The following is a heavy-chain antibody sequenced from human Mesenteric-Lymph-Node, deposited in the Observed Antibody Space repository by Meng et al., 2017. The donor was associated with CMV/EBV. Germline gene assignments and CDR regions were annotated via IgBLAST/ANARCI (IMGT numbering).Heavy chain of an antibody. Sequence: GGSLRLSCAASGFTFSNYGMHWVRQAPGKGLEWVAFIRYDGSNKYYADSVKGRFTISRDSSKNTLYLQMNSLRAEDTAVYYCARDSSSPSYGMDVWGQGTTVTVSS. D-gene: IGHD6-6*01. CDR2: IRYDGSNK. CDR3: ARDSSSPSYGMDV. V-gene: IGHV3-30*02. CDR1: GFTFSNYG. J-gene: IGHJ6*02.